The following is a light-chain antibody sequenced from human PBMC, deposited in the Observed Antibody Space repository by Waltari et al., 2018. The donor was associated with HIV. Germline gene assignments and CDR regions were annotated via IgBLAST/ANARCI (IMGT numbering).Light chain of an antibody. V-gene: IGLV2-14*01. J-gene: IGLJ2*01. CDR1: RRDIGAYNY. Sequence: QSALTQPASVSGSPGQSITISCVGTRRDIGAYNYVSWYQHHPGEAPKLLIYEVNYRPSGVSNRFSGSKSGNTASLTISGLQAEDESHYYCCSYRSSKTVVFGGGTKVTVL. CDR3: CSYRSSKTVV. CDR2: EVN.